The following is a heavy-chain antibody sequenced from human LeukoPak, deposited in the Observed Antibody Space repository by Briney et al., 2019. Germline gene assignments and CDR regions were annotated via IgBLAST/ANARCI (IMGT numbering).Heavy chain of an antibody. D-gene: IGHD6-13*01. J-gene: IGHJ4*02. CDR2: INHSGST. CDR1: GGSFSGYY. V-gene: IGHV4-34*01. Sequence: PSETLSLTCAVSGGSFSGYYWNWIRQSPGKGLEWIGEINHSGSTHYNPSLKSRVTISVDTSQKQFSLRLTSVTAADTAVYYCARGRYLTTSGGAAAGFLDYWGQGSLVTVSS. CDR3: ARGRYLTTSGGAAAGFLDY.